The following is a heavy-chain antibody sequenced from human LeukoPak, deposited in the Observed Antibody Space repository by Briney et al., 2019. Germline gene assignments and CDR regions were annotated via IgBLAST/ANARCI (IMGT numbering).Heavy chain of an antibody. CDR3: ARDRTVTTYYYYYYMDV. CDR2: INKDGSEI. V-gene: IGHV3-7*01. CDR1: GFTFSSYW. Sequence: GGSLGLSCAVSGFTFSSYWMTWVRQAPGKGLEWVANINKDGSEIYYGDSVKGRFTISRDNAKNSLYLQMNSLRAEDTAVYYCARDRTVTTYYYYYYMDVWGKGTTVTVSS. J-gene: IGHJ6*03. D-gene: IGHD4-11*01.